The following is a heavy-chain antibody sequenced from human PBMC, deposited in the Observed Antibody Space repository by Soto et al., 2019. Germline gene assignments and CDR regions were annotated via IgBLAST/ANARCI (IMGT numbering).Heavy chain of an antibody. CDR3: ARDWEPYCGGACAPSN. CDR2: ISSSSTI. D-gene: IGHD2-21*02. V-gene: IGHV3-48*02. Sequence: WGSVRHSGAASVFTFSSSSVTWVCQAPGKGLEWVSYISSSSTIYYADSVKGRFTISRDNAKNSLYLQMNSLRDEDTAVYYCARDWEPYCGGACAPSNWGQGTLVTV. CDR1: VFTFSSSS. J-gene: IGHJ4*02.